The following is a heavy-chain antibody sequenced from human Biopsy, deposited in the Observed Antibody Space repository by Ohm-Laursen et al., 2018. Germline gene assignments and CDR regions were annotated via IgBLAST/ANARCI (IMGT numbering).Heavy chain of an antibody. Sequence: SETLSLTCAVYGGSFSGYYWSWIRQPPGKGLECIGYIYYSGSTNYSPSLKSRVTMSVDTSKNQFSLKLSSVPAADTAVYYCARLWGGYHFHGMDVWGQGTTVTVSS. J-gene: IGHJ6*02. CDR1: GGSFSGYY. CDR3: ARLWGGYHFHGMDV. V-gene: IGHV4-59*08. D-gene: IGHD7-27*01. CDR2: IYYSGST.